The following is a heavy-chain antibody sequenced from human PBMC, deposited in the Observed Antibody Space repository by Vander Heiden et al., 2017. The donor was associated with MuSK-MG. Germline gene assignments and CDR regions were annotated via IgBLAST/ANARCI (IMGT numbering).Heavy chain of an antibody. J-gene: IGHJ4*02. D-gene: IGHD1-1*01. Sequence: QVQLVESGGGVVQPGRSMSLSCAASGLSFSIYGMHWVRQAPGKGLEWVALVSFDGSNKYYADSVKGRFTISRDNSKNTLYLQMNSLGAEDTAVYYCAKDLGQAGKFDYWGQGTLVTVSS. V-gene: IGHV3-30*18. CDR2: VSFDGSNK. CDR1: GLSFSIYG. CDR3: AKDLGQAGKFDY.